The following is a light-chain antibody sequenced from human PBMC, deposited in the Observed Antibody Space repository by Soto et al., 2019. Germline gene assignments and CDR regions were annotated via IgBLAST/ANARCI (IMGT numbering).Light chain of an antibody. J-gene: IGLJ2*01. CDR2: DVS. V-gene: IGLV2-14*01. CDR1: SSDVGSNNY. CDR3: SSQTRSNTPV. Sequence: QSVLAQPASVSGSPGQSIAISCTGSSSDVGSNNYVSWYQQDPGKAPKLIIYDVSSRPSGVSDRFSGSKSGNTASLTISGLRAEDEADYFCSSQTRSNTPVFGGGTQLTVL.